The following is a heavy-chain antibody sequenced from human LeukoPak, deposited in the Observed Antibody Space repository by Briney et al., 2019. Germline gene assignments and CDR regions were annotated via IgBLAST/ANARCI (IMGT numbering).Heavy chain of an antibody. J-gene: IGHJ4*02. D-gene: IGHD1-1*01. V-gene: IGHV4-59*08. CDR2: IYYSGST. CDR1: GGSISSYY. Sequence: SETLSLTCTVSGGSISSYYWSWIRQPPGKGLEWVGYIYYSGSTNYNPSLKSRVTISVDTSKNQFSLKLSSVTAADTAVYYCARHSTASGYLNYFDYWGQGTLVTVSS. CDR3: ARHSTASGYLNYFDY.